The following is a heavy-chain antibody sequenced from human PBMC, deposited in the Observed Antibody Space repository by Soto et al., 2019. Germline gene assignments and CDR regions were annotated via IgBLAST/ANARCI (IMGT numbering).Heavy chain of an antibody. D-gene: IGHD2-2*02. V-gene: IGHV4-31*03. CDR2: IYYSGST. Sequence: QVQLQESGPGLVKPSQTLSLTCTVSGGSISSGGYYWSWIRQHPGKGLEWIGYIYYSGSTYYNPSLKSRVTMSVDTSKNQFSLKLSSVTAADTAVYYCAREGYCSSTSCYSSVFDYWGQGTLVTVSS. CDR3: AREGYCSSTSCYSSVFDY. J-gene: IGHJ4*02. CDR1: GGSISSGGYY.